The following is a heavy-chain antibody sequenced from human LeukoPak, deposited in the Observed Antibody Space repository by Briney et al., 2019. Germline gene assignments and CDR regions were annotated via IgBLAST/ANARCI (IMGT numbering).Heavy chain of an antibody. Sequence: GGSLRLSCAASGFTFSSYSMNWVRQAPGKGLEWVSYISSSSSTIYHADSVKGRFTISRDNAKNSLYLQMNSLRAEDTAVYYCARERYCSSTSCYIFGYWGQGTLVTVSS. V-gene: IGHV3-48*01. CDR2: ISSSSSTI. CDR1: GFTFSSYS. CDR3: ARERYCSSTSCYIFGY. J-gene: IGHJ4*02. D-gene: IGHD2-2*02.